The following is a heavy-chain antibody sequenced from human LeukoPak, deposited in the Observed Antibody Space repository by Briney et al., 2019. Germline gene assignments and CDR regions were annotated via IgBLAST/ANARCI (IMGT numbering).Heavy chain of an antibody. V-gene: IGHV3-53*01. D-gene: IGHD3-22*01. CDR1: GFTVSSNY. CDR3: ARDGIFYDRSGYFFDY. J-gene: IGHJ4*02. CDR2: IYSGGST. Sequence: GGSLRLSCAASGFTVSSNYMSWVRKAPGKGLEWVSVIYSGGSTYYADSVKGRFTISRDNSKNTLYLKMNSLRAEDTAVYYCARDGIFYDRSGYFFDYWRQGTLVTVSS.